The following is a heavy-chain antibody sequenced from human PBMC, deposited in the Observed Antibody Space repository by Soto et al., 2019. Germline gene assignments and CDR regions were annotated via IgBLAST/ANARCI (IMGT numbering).Heavy chain of an antibody. J-gene: IGHJ4*02. CDR2: ISTFNGHT. Sequence: VQLVQSGVEVKKPGASVKVSCKASGYTFITYGLSWVRQAPGQGFEWMGWISTFNGHTNYAQKFQGRVTMTTDTSTSTANMELRSLGADDTAVYYCALGGEKFDYWGQGALVTVSS. V-gene: IGHV1-18*01. CDR1: GYTFITYG. CDR3: ALGGEKFDY. D-gene: IGHD3-16*01.